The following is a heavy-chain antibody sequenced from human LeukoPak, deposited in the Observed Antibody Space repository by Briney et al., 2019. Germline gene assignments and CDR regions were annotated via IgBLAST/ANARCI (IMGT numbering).Heavy chain of an antibody. J-gene: IGHJ4*02. Sequence: PSETLSLTCAVSGGSISGRYWSWIRQPPGKGLEWIANWRYDGSPNYTPSLESRATISLDTSKNQFSLRLTSVTAADTAMYYCVVTQKWLAFDYWGQGILVTVSS. CDR3: VVTQKWLAFDY. D-gene: IGHD6-19*01. CDR1: GGSISGRY. V-gene: IGHV4-59*08. CDR2: WRYDGSP.